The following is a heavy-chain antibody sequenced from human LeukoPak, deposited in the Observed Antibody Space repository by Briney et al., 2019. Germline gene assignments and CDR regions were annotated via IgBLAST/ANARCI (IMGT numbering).Heavy chain of an antibody. D-gene: IGHD1-26*01. CDR1: GFTFCSYS. J-gene: IGHJ3*02. Sequence: GGSLRLSCGASGFTFCSYSMNWVRQAPGKGLEWVSSISCSSSYIYYADAVEGRFTISRDNSKNSLPLQKHNLRVGETAVYYCAKVWQLEAFDMWGQGTMVTVSS. CDR2: ISCSSSYI. CDR3: AKVWQLEAFDM. V-gene: IGHV3-21*01.